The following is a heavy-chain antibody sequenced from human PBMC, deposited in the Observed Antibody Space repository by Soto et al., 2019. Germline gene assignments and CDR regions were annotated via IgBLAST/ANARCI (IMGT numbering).Heavy chain of an antibody. CDR2: ISHLDST. CDR3: ARGGGDDPCDY. J-gene: IGHJ4*02. CDR1: GASITYGGYS. V-gene: IGHV4-30-2*01. Sequence: QLQLHQSGSGLVKASQTLALTCTFSGASITYGGYSWSWIRQPPGKDLEWLGYISHLDSTFYNPSFQRRLTLSIDRSKNQFSLKLASMTADDTDVYYCARGGGDDPCDYWGQGTLVTVAS. D-gene: IGHD2-21*02.